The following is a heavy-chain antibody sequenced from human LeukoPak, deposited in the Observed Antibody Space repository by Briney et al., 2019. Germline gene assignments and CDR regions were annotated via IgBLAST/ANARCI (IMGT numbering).Heavy chain of an antibody. Sequence: ASVKVSCKASGYTFTSYAMHWVRQAPGQRLEWMGWINAGNGNTKYSQKFQGRVTITRDTSASTAYMELSSLRSEDTAVYYCAREGALWFGESYYFDYWGQGTLVTVSS. V-gene: IGHV1-3*01. J-gene: IGHJ4*02. CDR3: AREGALWFGESYYFDY. D-gene: IGHD3-10*01. CDR2: INAGNGNT. CDR1: GYTFTSYA.